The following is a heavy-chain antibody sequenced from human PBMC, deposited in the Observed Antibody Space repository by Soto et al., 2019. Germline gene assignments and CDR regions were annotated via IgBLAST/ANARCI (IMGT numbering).Heavy chain of an antibody. CDR2: ISAYNGNT. Sequence: ASVKVSCKASGYTFTSYGISWVRQAPGQGLEWMGWISAYNGNTNYAQKLQGRVTMTIDTSASTAYMELRSLRSDDTAVYYCASVVRGRFDPWGQGTLVTVSS. J-gene: IGHJ5*02. CDR3: ASVVRGRFDP. CDR1: GYTFTSYG. D-gene: IGHD3-10*01. V-gene: IGHV1-18*01.